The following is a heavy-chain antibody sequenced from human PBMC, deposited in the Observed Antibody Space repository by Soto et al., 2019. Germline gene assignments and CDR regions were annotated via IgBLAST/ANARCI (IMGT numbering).Heavy chain of an antibody. CDR3: ARDILKAGLRGFYYYYCMDV. V-gene: IGHV6-1*01. D-gene: IGHD4-17*01. CDR1: GDSVSSNSAA. Sequence: SQTLSLTCAISGDSVSSNSAAWNWIRQSLSRGLEWLGKTYYRSKWYNDYAVSVKSRITINPDTSKNQFSLQLNSVTPEDTAVYYCARDILKAGLRGFYYYYCMDVWGQGTTVTVSS. CDR2: TYYRSKWYN. J-gene: IGHJ6*02.